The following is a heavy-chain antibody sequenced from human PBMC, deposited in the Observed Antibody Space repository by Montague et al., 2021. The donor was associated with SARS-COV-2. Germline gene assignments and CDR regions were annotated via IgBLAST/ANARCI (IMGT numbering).Heavy chain of an antibody. CDR1: GFTFSSYA. CDR3: ARDNYDYVWGSYRYIY. V-gene: IGHV3-30*04. Sequence: SLRLSCAASGFTFSSYAMHWVRQAPGKGLEWVAVISYDGSNKYYADSVKGRFTISRDNSKNTLYLRMSSLRAEGTAVYYCARDNYDYVWGSYRYIYWGQGTLVTVSS. D-gene: IGHD3-16*02. CDR2: ISYDGSNK. J-gene: IGHJ4*02.